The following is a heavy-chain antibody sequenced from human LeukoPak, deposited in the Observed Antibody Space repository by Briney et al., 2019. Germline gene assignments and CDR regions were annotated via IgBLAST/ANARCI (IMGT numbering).Heavy chain of an antibody. D-gene: IGHD6-13*01. CDR3: ARLHHPRGAGYSRS. CDR2: IYPGDSDT. CDR1: GYSFTSYW. V-gene: IGHV5-51*01. J-gene: IGHJ4*02. Sequence: GESLKISCKGSGYSFTSYWIGWVRQMPGKGLEWMGMIYPGDSDTRYSPSFQGQVTISADKSIRTAYLQWSSMKASATAMYYCARLHHPRGAGYSRSWGQGTMVTVSS.